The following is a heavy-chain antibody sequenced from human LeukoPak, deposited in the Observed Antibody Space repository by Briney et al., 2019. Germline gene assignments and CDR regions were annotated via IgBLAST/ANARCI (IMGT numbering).Heavy chain of an antibody. J-gene: IGHJ1*01. CDR1: GFILSDHY. Sequence: PGGSLRLSCAASGFILSDHYMDWVRQAPGKGLEWIGSIYYSGSTYYNPSLKSRVTISVDTSKNQFSLKLSSVTAADTAVYYCARGPDSSGWTEYFQHWGQGTLVTVSS. CDR2: IYYSGST. CDR3: ARGPDSSGWTEYFQH. D-gene: IGHD6-19*01. V-gene: IGHV4-38-2*01.